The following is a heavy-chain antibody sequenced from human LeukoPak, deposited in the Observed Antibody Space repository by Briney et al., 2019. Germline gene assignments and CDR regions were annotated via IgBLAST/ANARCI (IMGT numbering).Heavy chain of an antibody. J-gene: IGHJ4*02. D-gene: IGHD3-3*01. CDR2: VYHSGTT. V-gene: IGHV4-38-2*01. CDR1: GYSINSGYY. Sequence: SETLSLTCAVSGYSINSGYYWGWIRQPPGKGLEWIGSVYHSGTTYHNPSLKSRVTISVDTSKNQFSLKLSSVTAADTAVYYCARMSGSILGVVYFDYWGQGTLVTVSS. CDR3: ARMSGSILGVVYFDY.